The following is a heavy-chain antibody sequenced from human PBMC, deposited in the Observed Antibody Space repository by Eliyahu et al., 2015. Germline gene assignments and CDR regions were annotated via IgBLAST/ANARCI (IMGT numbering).Heavy chain of an antibody. CDR2: IYHTGST. D-gene: IGHD6-6*01. Sequence: QVQLQESGPGLVKPSXTLSXXCAVSGYSISTGYYWVWVRQPPGKGLEWIGSIYHTGSTYYNPSLKSRVTISKDTSKNQFSLKLSSVTAADTAVYYCARAEYMDVWGQGTTVTVSS. CDR1: GYSISTGYY. V-gene: IGHV4-38-2*01. J-gene: IGHJ6*02. CDR3: ARAEYMDV.